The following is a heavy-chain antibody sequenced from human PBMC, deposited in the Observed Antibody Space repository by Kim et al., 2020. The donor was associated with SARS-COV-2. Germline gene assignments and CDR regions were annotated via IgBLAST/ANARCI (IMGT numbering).Heavy chain of an antibody. J-gene: IGHJ5*02. D-gene: IGHD3-10*01. Sequence: SETLSLTCTVSGGSISSSSYYWGWIRQPPGKGLEWIVSIYYSGSTYYNPSLKSLVIISVDTSKNQFSLKLSSVTAADTAVYYCARHWVVRGVVGNWFDPWGQGTLVTVSS. CDR3: ARHWVVRGVVGNWFDP. V-gene: IGHV4-39*01. CDR2: IYYSGST. CDR1: GGSISSSSYY.